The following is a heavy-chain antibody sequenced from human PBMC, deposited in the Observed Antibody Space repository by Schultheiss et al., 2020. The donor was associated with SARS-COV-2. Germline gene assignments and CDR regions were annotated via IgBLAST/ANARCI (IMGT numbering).Heavy chain of an antibody. CDR1: GFTFSSYW. D-gene: IGHD1-26*01. J-gene: IGHJ4*02. V-gene: IGHV3-74*01. CDR2: INSDGSST. CDR3: ARDGSPAEYGAY. Sequence: GESLMISCAASGFTFSSYWMHWFRQVPGKGLVWVSRINSDGSSTSYADSVKGRFTISRDNAKNTLYLQMNSLRADDTAVYFCARDGSPAEYGAYWGQGILVTVSS.